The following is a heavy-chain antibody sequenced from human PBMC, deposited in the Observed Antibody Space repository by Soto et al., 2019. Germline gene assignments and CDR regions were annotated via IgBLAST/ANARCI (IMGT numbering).Heavy chain of an antibody. D-gene: IGHD3-9*01. J-gene: IGHJ4*02. CDR2: IYYRGNA. CDR3: ASLEGLATISYYFDF. CDR1: DDSINSDKYY. V-gene: IGHV4-39*01. Sequence: QLQLQESGPGLVKPSETLSLTCSVSDDSINSDKYYWGWIRQPPGKGLEWIGSIYYRGNAYYNPSLPTQVSISLDKSRSQLSLKLNSVTAADSAVYFCASLEGLATISYYFDFWGPGALVTVSS.